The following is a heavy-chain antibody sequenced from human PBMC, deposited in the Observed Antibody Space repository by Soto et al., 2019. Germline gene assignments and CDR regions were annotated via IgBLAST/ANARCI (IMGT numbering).Heavy chain of an antibody. CDR2: IIPIFGTA. V-gene: IGHV1-69*13. Sequence: GASVKVSCKASGGTFSSYAISWVRQAPGQGLEWMGGIIPIFGTANYAQKFQGRVTITADESTSTAYMELSSLRSEDTAVYYCARTPRINNWNAYYCYGMDVWGQGTTVTVSS. CDR3: ARTPRINNWNAYYCYGMDV. D-gene: IGHD1-20*01. CDR1: GGTFSSYA. J-gene: IGHJ6*02.